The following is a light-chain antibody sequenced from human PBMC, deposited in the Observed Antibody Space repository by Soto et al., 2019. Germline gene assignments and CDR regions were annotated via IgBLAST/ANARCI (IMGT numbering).Light chain of an antibody. CDR3: SLFTTSSTYV. J-gene: IGLJ1*01. V-gene: IGLV2-14*01. CDR1: TSDVGGYDY. CDR2: EVR. Sequence: QSALTQPASVSGSPGQSITISCTGTTSDVGGYDYVSWYQQHPGKAPKLLIFEVRNRPSGVSSRFSGSRSANSAPLTISGLQAEDEADYYCSLFTTSSTYVFGTGTKVTVL.